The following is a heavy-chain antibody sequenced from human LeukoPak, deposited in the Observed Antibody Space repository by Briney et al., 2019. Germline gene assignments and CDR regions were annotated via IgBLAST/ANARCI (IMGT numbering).Heavy chain of an antibody. CDR2: IYSGGTT. CDR1: GFTVNSNY. Sequence: GGSLRLSCAASGFTVNSNYMSWIRQAPGQGPEWVSIIYSGGTTHYADSVRGRFTISRDNSKNTLYLQMNSLRAEDTAVYYCARPSKYYYDSSGYYGYDAFDIWGQGTMVTVSS. CDR3: ARPSKYYYDSSGYYGYDAFDI. D-gene: IGHD3-22*01. V-gene: IGHV3-53*01. J-gene: IGHJ3*02.